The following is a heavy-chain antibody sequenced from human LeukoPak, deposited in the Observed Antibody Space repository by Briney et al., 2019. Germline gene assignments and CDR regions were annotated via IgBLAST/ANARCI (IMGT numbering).Heavy chain of an antibody. J-gene: IGHJ4*02. Sequence: TVKVSCKASGGTFSSYAISWVRQAPGQGLEWMGGIIPIFATANYAQKFQGRVTITADESTSTAYMELSSLRSEDTAVYYCARGPITTRSHFDYWGQGTLVTVSS. CDR2: IIPIFATA. CDR3: ARGPITTRSHFDY. D-gene: IGHD3-22*01. CDR1: GGTFSSYA. V-gene: IGHV1-69*01.